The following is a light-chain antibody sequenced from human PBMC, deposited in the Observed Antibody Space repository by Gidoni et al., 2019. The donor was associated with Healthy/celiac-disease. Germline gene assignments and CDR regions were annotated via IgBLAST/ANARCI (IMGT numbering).Light chain of an antibody. CDR2: EAS. CDR1: QSVSSY. V-gene: IGKV3-11*01. CDR3: QQRSNWPPT. Sequence: EIVLTQSPATLSLSPGERATLSCRASQSVSSYLAWYQQKPGLAPRLLIYEASNRATGIPARFSGSGSGTDFTLTISSLEPEDFAVYYCQQRSNWPPTFGQXTRLEI. J-gene: IGKJ5*01.